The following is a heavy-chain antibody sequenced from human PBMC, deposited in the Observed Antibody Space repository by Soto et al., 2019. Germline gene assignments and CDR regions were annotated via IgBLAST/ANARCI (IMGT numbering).Heavy chain of an antibody. Sequence: QVLLVQSGPEVKKPGASVKVSCKASGYTFSSYGISWLRQAPGQGLEWMGWISPYNGNTKYAQRVQGRVTMTTDTSTSTAYMEVRSLRSDDTAVYYCARDCITIFDRDDMDVWGQGTTVIVSS. CDR2: ISPYNGNT. J-gene: IGHJ6*02. V-gene: IGHV1-18*01. CDR3: ARDCITIFDRDDMDV. CDR1: GYTFSSYG. D-gene: IGHD3-3*01.